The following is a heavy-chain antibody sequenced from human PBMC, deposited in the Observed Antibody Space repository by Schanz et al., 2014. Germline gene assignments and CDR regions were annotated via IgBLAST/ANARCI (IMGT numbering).Heavy chain of an antibody. V-gene: IGHV3-33*06. CDR1: GFTFSSYG. J-gene: IGHJ6*02. CDR3: AKARRKSNCSGGRCFHYSYYGMDV. Sequence: QVQLLQFGGGVVQPGRSLRLSCAASGFTFSSYGMHWVRQAPGKGLEWVAAMSYDGSIKYYGDSVKGRFTISRDNSKNTLYLQMNSLRAEDTAVYYCAKARRKSNCSGGRCFHYSYYGMDVWGQGTTVTVSS. D-gene: IGHD2-15*01. CDR2: MSYDGSIK.